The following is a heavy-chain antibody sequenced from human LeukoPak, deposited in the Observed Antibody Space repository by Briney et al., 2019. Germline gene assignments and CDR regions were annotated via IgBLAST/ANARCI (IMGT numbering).Heavy chain of an antibody. V-gene: IGHV1-18*01. D-gene: IGHD2-2*01. CDR3: AREQGYCSSTSCYVRGSYDY. CDR2: ISAYNGNT. CDR1: GYTFTSYG. Sequence: ASVKVSCKASGYTFTSYGISWVRQAPGQGLEWMGWISAYNGNTNYAQKLQGRVTMTTDTSTSTAYMELSSLRSEDTAVYYCAREQGYCSSTSCYVRGSYDYWGQGTLVTVSS. J-gene: IGHJ4*02.